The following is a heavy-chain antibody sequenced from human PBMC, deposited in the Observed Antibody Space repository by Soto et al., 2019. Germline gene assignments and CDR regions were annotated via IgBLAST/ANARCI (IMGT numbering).Heavy chain of an antibody. Sequence: SVKLSCKASCYSFTSYGISWVRQAPGQGLEWMGWISAYNGNTNYAQKLQGRVTMTTDTSTSTAYMELRSLRSDDTAVYYCANIFPEPIYYYDRMDFCGQGTTVT. V-gene: IGHV1-18*01. CDR3: ANIFPEPIYYYDRMDF. J-gene: IGHJ6*02. CDR2: ISAYNGNT. CDR1: CYSFTSYG.